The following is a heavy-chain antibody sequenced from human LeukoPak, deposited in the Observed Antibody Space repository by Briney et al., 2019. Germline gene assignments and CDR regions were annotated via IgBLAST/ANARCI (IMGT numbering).Heavy chain of an antibody. D-gene: IGHD6-19*01. CDR1: GFTFSSYA. V-gene: IGHV3-23*01. Sequence: PGGSLRLSCAASGFTFSSYAMGWVRQAPGKGLEWVATISGSGGNTYYADSVKGRFTISRDNSKNTLYLQMNSLRAEDTAVYYCAKDHQWRIRRNYFDYWGQGTLVTVSS. CDR2: ISGSGGNT. CDR3: AKDHQWRIRRNYFDY. J-gene: IGHJ4*02.